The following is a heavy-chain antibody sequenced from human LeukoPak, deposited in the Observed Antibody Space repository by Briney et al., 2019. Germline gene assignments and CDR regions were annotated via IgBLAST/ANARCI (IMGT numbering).Heavy chain of an antibody. V-gene: IGHV4-4*07. Sequence: PSETLSLTCTVSGGSISSYYWSWVRQPAGKGLEWIGRIYTSGSTNYNPSLTSRVTISVDTSKNQFSLKLSSVTAADTAVYYCARDVGDGYNYYFDYWGQGTLVTVSS. CDR1: GGSISSYY. CDR3: ARDVGDGYNYYFDY. J-gene: IGHJ4*02. D-gene: IGHD5-24*01. CDR2: IYTSGST.